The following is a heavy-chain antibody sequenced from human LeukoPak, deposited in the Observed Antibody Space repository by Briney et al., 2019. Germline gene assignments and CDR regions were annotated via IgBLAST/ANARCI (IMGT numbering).Heavy chain of an antibody. J-gene: IGHJ4*02. CDR1: GGSISSGSYY. D-gene: IGHD3-22*01. CDR3: ARQGLPNYYDSNGYLGY. V-gene: IGHV4-61*02. Sequence: SQTLSLTCTVSGGSISSGSYYWSWIRQPAGKGLEWIGRIYTSGSTNYNPSLKSRVTISVDTSKNQFSLKLSSVTAADTAVYYCARQGLPNYYDSNGYLGYWGQGTLVTVSS. CDR2: IYTSGST.